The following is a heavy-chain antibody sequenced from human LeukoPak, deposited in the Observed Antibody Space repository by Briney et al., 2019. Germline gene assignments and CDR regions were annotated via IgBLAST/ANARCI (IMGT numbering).Heavy chain of an antibody. CDR3: AKDTRYGSETFGAFDI. V-gene: IGHV3-23*01. J-gene: IGHJ3*02. CDR1: GFTFSNYA. CDR2: TSGGGGDT. D-gene: IGHD3-10*01. Sequence: GGSLRLSCAASGFTFSNYAMSWVRQAPGKGLEWVSGTSGGGGDTSYADSVKGRFTISRDNSKNTLYLHMNSLRAEDTAEYYCAKDTRYGSETFGAFDIWGQGTMITVSS.